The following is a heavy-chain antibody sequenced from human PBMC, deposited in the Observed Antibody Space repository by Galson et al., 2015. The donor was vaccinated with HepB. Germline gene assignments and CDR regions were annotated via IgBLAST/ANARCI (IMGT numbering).Heavy chain of an antibody. CDR2: ISPKSGDT. CDR1: GNTFNDFY. Sequence: SVKVSCKASGNTFNDFYVHWVRQAPGQGLEWMGSISPKSGDTYYPQKFQGRITLTRDTSIITSYMDLNGPRSDDTAVYFCAREFCGGGACWYLDSWGQGALVTVSS. V-gene: IGHV1-2*02. CDR3: AREFCGGGACWYLDS. D-gene: IGHD2-21*02. J-gene: IGHJ4*02.